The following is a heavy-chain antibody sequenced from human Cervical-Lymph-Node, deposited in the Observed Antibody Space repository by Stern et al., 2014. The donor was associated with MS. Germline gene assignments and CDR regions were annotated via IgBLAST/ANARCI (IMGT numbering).Heavy chain of an antibody. Sequence: EVQLVESGGGLVKPGGSLRHSCAASGFTFSSYSMNWVRQAPGKGLAWVSSISSSSSYIYYADSVKDRFTISRDNAKNSLYLQMNSLRAEDTAVYYCARDQGDYYYYGMDVWGQGTTVTVSS. CDR2: ISSSSSYI. CDR1: GFTFSSYS. CDR3: ARDQGDYYYYGMDV. J-gene: IGHJ6*02. V-gene: IGHV3-21*01.